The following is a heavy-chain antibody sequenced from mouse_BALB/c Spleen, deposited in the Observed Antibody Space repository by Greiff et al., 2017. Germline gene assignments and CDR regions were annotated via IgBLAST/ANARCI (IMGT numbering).Heavy chain of an antibody. CDR2: ISYSGST. CDR1: GYSITSDYA. Sequence: EVQLQQSGPGLVKPSQSLSLTCTVTGYSITSDYAWNWIRQFPGNKLEWMGYISYSGSTSYNPSLKSRISITRDTSKNQFFLQLNSVTTEDTATYYCARSQLRRGFAYWGQGTLVTVSA. CDR3: ARSQLRRGFAY. J-gene: IGHJ3*01. D-gene: IGHD2-4*01. V-gene: IGHV3-2*02.